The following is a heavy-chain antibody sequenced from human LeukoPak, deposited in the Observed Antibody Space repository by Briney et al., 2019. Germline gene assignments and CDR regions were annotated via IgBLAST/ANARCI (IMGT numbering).Heavy chain of an antibody. CDR3: ARDSGSYSS. CDR1: GFTFSSYA. CDR2: ISGSGGRT. V-gene: IGHV3-23*01. Sequence: PGGSLRLSCAASGFTFSSYAMSWVRQAPGKGLEWVSAISGSGGRTHYADSVKGRFTSSRDTSRNTLYLQMNSLRVEDTAVYYCARDSGSYSSWGQGTLVTVSS. D-gene: IGHD1-26*01. J-gene: IGHJ5*02.